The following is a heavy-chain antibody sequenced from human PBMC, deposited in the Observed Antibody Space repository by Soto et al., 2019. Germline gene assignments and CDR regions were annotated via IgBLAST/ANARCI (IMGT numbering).Heavy chain of an antibody. V-gene: IGHV3-30-3*01. Sequence: LRLSCAASGFTFSSYAMHWVRQAPGKGLEWVAVISYDGSNKYYADSVKGRFTISRDNSKNTLYLQMNSLRAEGTAVYYCARGSGSSSLLDYWGQGTLVTVSS. D-gene: IGHD6-6*01. CDR1: GFTFSSYA. J-gene: IGHJ4*02. CDR3: ARGSGSSSLLDY. CDR2: ISYDGSNK.